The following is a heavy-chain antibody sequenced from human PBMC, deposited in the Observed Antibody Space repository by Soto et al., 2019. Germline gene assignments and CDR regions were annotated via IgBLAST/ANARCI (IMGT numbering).Heavy chain of an antibody. D-gene: IGHD5-12*01. J-gene: IGHJ6*02. CDR3: ARADSGYAHGFYYYGIDV. Sequence: EVQLVESGGGLVQPGGSLRLSCAASGFTFSSYSMNWVRQAPGKGLEWVSYISSSSSTIYYADSVKGRFTISRDNAKNPLYLQMDSLRAEDTAVYYCARADSGYAHGFYYYGIDVWGQGTTVTVSS. CDR2: ISSSSSTI. V-gene: IGHV3-48*01. CDR1: GFTFSSYS.